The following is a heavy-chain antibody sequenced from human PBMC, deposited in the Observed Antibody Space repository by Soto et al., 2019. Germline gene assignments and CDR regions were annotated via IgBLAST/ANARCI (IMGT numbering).Heavy chain of an antibody. CDR2: ISYDGSNK. V-gene: IGHV3-30*18. J-gene: IGHJ4*02. D-gene: IGHD6-19*01. Sequence: GGSLRLSCAASGFTFSSYGMHWVRQAPGKGLEWVAVISYDGSNKYYADSVKGRFTISRDNSKNTLYLQMNSLRAEDTAVYYCAKDPDSSGWFEHYFDYWGQGTLVTVSS. CDR3: AKDPDSSGWFEHYFDY. CDR1: GFTFSSYG.